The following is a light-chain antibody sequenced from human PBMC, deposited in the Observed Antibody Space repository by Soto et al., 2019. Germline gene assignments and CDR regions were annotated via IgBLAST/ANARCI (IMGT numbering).Light chain of an antibody. CDR2: DVS. V-gene: IGLV2-14*01. CDR3: SSYTSSSTLEV. CDR1: SSDVGGYNY. J-gene: IGLJ1*01. Sequence: LTKPASVAVSPGQSITISCTGTSSDVGGYNYVSWYQQHPGKAPKLMIYDVSNRPSGVSNRFSGSKSGNTASLTISGLQAEDEADYYCSSYTSSSTLEVFGTGTKVTVL.